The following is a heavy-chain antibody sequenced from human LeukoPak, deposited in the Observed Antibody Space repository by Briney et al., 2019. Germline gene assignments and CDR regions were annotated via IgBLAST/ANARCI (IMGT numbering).Heavy chain of an antibody. Sequence: SGTLSLTCAVSGGSIGSSNWWSWVRQPPGKGLEWIGEIYHSGSTNYNPSLKSRVTISVDKSKNQFSLKLSSVTAADTAVYYCASNYYDSSGYPALLGYWGQGTLVTVSS. J-gene: IGHJ4*02. CDR3: ASNYYDSSGYPALLGY. V-gene: IGHV4-4*02. D-gene: IGHD3-22*01. CDR2: IYHSGST. CDR1: GGSIGSSNW.